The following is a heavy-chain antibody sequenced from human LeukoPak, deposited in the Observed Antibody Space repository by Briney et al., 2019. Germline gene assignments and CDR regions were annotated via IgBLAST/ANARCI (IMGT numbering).Heavy chain of an antibody. D-gene: IGHD6-19*01. J-gene: IGHJ6*03. Sequence: PSETLSLTCTISGGSVSDYYWSWIRQSPGKGLEWIGYIYHTGSTSYSPPLKSRVTISADTSQNQFSLKLTSVTAADTALYYCARENSGWYTYWYYYMDVWGKGTTVTISS. CDR2: IYHTGST. V-gene: IGHV4-59*02. CDR1: GGSVSDYY. CDR3: ARENSGWYTYWYYYMDV.